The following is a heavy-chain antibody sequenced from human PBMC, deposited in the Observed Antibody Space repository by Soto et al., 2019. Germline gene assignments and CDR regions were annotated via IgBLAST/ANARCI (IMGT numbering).Heavy chain of an antibody. CDR2: IGTLSDT. D-gene: IGHD3-10*01. CDR3: ARGRSFSYDSTPPPMFDP. CDR1: GFTFSTFD. V-gene: IGHV3-13*01. J-gene: IGHJ5*02. Sequence: GGSLRLSCAGSGFTFSTFDIHWVRQSPGKGLEWVSGIGTLSDTFYAASVQGRFTISRQNAKNSVYLQMNSLRAGDTAFYYCARGRSFSYDSTPPPMFDPWGQGTLVTV.